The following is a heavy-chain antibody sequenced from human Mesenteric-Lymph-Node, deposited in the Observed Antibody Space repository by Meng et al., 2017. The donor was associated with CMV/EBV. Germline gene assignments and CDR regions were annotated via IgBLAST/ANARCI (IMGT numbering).Heavy chain of an antibody. Sequence: SETLSLTCTVSGGSISSGDYYWSWIRQPPGKGLEWIGYIYSSGSTNYNPSLKSRVTISVDTSKNQFSLKLSSVTAADTAVYYCARGPSHYYGFDYWGQGTLVTVSS. V-gene: IGHV4-61*08. J-gene: IGHJ4*02. CDR2: IYSSGST. CDR1: GGSISSGDYY. CDR3: ARGPSHYYGFDY. D-gene: IGHD3-10*01.